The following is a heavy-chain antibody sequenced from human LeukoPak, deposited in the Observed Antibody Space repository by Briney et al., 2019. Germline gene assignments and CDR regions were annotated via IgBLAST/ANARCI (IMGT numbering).Heavy chain of an antibody. V-gene: IGHV1-2*02. D-gene: IGHD2-15*01. J-gene: IGHJ6*03. CDR2: INPNSGGT. CDR1: GYTFTGYY. CDR3: ARDLYGSPIYYYYMDV. Sequence: ASVKVSCKASGYTFTGYYMHWVRQAPGQGLEWMGWINPNSGGTNYAQKFQGRVTMTRDTSISTAYMELSRLRSDDTAVYYCARDLYGSPIYYYYMDVWGKGTTVTISS.